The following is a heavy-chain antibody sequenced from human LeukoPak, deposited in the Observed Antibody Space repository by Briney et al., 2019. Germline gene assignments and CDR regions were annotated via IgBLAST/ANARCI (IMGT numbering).Heavy chain of an antibody. Sequence: GGSLRLSCAASGFTFSSYWMSWVRQAPGKGLEWVANIKQDGSDKYYVDSVKDRFTISRDNSKNTLYLQMNSLRAEDTAVYYCARDHYGGYAYSDYWGQGALVIVSS. CDR1: GFTFSSYW. J-gene: IGHJ4*02. CDR3: ARDHYGGYAYSDY. D-gene: IGHD5-12*01. CDR2: IKQDGSDK. V-gene: IGHV3-7*01.